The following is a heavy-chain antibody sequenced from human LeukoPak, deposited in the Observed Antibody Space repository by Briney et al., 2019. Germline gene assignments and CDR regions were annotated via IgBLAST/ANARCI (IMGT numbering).Heavy chain of an antibody. CDR3: TSLITMVRGVIGLLNVN. CDR1: GFTFSGSA. J-gene: IGHJ4*02. CDR2: IRSKANSYAT. D-gene: IGHD3-10*01. Sequence: GGSLRLSCAASGFTFSGSAIHWVRQASGKGLEWVGRIRSKANSYATAYAASVRGRFTISRDDSKNTAYLQMNSLKTEDTAVYYCTSLITMVRGVIGLLNVNWGQGTLVTVSS. V-gene: IGHV3-73*01.